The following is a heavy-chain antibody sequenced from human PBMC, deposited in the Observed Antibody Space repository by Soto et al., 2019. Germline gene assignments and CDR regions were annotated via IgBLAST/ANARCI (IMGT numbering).Heavy chain of an antibody. CDR1: VGSIRSSSYY. CDR3: ASQRGFADAFDI. Sequence: QLQLQESAPGLVKPPKPLSLPSTASVGSIRSSSYYGGWTRHPPGRGLEWIGGIYYSGSTYYNPSLKSRVTISVDTSKNQFSLKLSSVTAADTAVYYCASQRGFADAFDIWGQGTMVTVSS. D-gene: IGHD3-10*01. CDR2: IYYSGST. V-gene: IGHV4-39*01. J-gene: IGHJ3*02.